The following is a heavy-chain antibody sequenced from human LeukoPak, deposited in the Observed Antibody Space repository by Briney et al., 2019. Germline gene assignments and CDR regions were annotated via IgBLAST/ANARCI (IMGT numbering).Heavy chain of an antibody. D-gene: IGHD5-18*01. CDR1: GFTFSSYA. CDR2: IKEDESVK. J-gene: IGHJ3*02. CDR3: ARDPGYSAFDI. Sequence: GGSLRLSCAASGFTFSSYAMSWVRQAPGKGLEFVANIKEDESVKSYVDSVKGRFTISRDNAKKSVSLQMSSLRDEDTAVYYCARDPGYSAFDIWGQGITVIVSS. V-gene: IGHV3-7*01.